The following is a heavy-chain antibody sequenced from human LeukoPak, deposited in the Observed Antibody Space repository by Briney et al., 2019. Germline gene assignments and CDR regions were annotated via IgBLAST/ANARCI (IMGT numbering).Heavy chain of an antibody. V-gene: IGHV1-18*04. Sequence: ASVKVSCKASGYTFTSYGISWVRQAPGQGLEWMGWISAYNGNTNYAQKLQGRVTMTTDTSTSTAYMELRSLRSDDTAVYYCARDVYCSSTNCYTGFDYWGQGTLVTVSS. CDR1: GYTFTSYG. CDR2: ISAYNGNT. CDR3: ARDVYCSSTNCYTGFDY. D-gene: IGHD2-2*02. J-gene: IGHJ4*02.